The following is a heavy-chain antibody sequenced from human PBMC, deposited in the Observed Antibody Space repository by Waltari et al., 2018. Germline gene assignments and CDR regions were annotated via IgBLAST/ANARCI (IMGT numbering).Heavy chain of an antibody. J-gene: IGHJ3*02. CDR3: ARAVGYSYGSDAFDI. D-gene: IGHD5-18*01. CDR2: HNAGNGNT. V-gene: IGHV1-3*01. Sequence: QVQLVQSGAEVKKPGASVKVSCKASGYTFTSYAMHWVRQAPGKRLEWMGWHNAGNGNTKYSQKFQGRVTITRDTSASTAYMELSSLRSEDTAVYYCARAVGYSYGSDAFDIWGQGTMVTVSS. CDR1: GYTFTSYA.